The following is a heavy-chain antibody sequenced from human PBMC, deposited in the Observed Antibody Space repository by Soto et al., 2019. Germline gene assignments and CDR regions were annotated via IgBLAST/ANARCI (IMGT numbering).Heavy chain of an antibody. CDR3: ARGSLAYCGGDCYSYGMDV. CDR2: IIPTFATA. V-gene: IGHV1-69*12. CDR1: GDPFSNYA. Sequence: QVQLVQSGSEVKKPGSSVNVSCKASGDPFSNYAFSWVRQAPGQGLEWMAGIIPTFATANYAQKFQDRVTIMADESTSTVYMEMRSLTSEDTAVYFCARGSLAYCGGDCYSYGMDVWGQGTTLTVSS. J-gene: IGHJ6*02. D-gene: IGHD2-21*02.